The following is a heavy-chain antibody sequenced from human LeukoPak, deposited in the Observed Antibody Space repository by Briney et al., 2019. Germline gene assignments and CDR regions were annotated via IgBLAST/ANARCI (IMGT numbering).Heavy chain of an antibody. J-gene: IGHJ4*02. CDR1: GFTRSSYS. V-gene: IGHV3-21*01. D-gene: IGHD3-22*01. CDR3: AREVTTYYYDSSGYYYLDY. Sequence: PGGSLRLSCAASGFTRSSYSMNWVRQAPGEGLEWVSSISSSSSYIYYADSVKGRFTISRDNAKNSLYLQMNSLRAEDTAVYYCAREVTTYYYDSSGYYYLDYWGQGTPVTVSS. CDR2: ISSSSSYI.